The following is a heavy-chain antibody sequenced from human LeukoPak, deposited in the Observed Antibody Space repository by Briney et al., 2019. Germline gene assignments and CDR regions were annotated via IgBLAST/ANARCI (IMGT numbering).Heavy chain of an antibody. CDR3: ARRSTYYAMDV. D-gene: IGHD2/OR15-2a*01. Sequence: PGKSLRLSCAASGFTFSSYGMHWVRQAPGKGLEWVAVIWFDGTNKYYADSVKGRFTISRDNSENTLHQQMNRLTPEDTALYYCARRSTYYAMDVWGRGTTVTVS. CDR2: IWFDGTNK. CDR1: GFTFSSYG. J-gene: IGHJ6*02. V-gene: IGHV3-33*01.